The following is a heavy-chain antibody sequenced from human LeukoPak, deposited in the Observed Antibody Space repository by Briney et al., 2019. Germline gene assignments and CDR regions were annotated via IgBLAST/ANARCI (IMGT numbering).Heavy chain of an antibody. J-gene: IGHJ4*02. CDR3: ARGYYDSSGYDPGLGY. CDR1: GYTFTSFY. CDR2: TNPSGGST. D-gene: IGHD3-22*01. V-gene: IGHV1-46*01. Sequence: GASVKVSCKASGYTFTSFYMQWVRQAPGQGLEWMGITNPSGGSTNYAQKFQGRVSMTRDTSTSTVYMELSSLRSEDTAMYWCARGYYDSSGYDPGLGYWGQGTLVTVSS.